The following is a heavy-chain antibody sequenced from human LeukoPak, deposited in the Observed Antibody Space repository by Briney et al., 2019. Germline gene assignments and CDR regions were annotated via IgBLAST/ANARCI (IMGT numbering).Heavy chain of an antibody. CDR1: GLRFGSFW. Sequence: PGGSLRLSCAVSGLRFGSFWMSWVRQAPGKGLEWVANINEDGSENYFVDSLRGRFTISRDNSKYSLHLQMNTLRAEDTAVYYCARERDGRFFDYWGQGTLVTVSS. D-gene: IGHD5-24*01. V-gene: IGHV3-7*01. J-gene: IGHJ4*02. CDR2: INEDGSEN. CDR3: ARERDGRFFDY.